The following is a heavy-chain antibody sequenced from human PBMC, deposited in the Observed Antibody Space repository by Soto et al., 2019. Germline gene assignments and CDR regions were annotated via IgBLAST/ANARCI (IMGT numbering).Heavy chain of an antibody. CDR1: GFTFSSYA. D-gene: IGHD3-22*01. V-gene: IGHV3-23*01. Sequence: EVQLLESGGGLVQPGGSLRLSCAASGFTFSSYAMSWVRQAPGKGLEWVSAISGSGGSTNYADSVKGRFTISRDNSKNTLYLQMNSLRAEDTAVYYCAKDRSSGYYSNVTWGQGTLVTVSS. J-gene: IGHJ5*02. CDR2: ISGSGGST. CDR3: AKDRSSGYYSNVT.